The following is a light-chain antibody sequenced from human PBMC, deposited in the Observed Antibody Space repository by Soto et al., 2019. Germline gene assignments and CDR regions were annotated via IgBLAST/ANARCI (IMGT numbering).Light chain of an antibody. CDR3: QQYNNWPRT. V-gene: IGKV3-11*01. CDR2: DAS. CDR1: QSLSSY. J-gene: IGKJ1*01. Sequence: EIELTQSPTTLSLSAGERATLSCRASQSLSSYLAWYQQKPGQAPRLLIYDASIRATGIPDRFSGGGSGTDFTLTISRLEPEDFAVYYCQQYNNWPRTFGQGTKVDIK.